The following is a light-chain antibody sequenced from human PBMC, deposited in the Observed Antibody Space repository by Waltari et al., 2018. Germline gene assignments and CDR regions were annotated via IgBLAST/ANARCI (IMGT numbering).Light chain of an antibody. CDR1: GLRSFY. Sequence: SSELTQDPAVSVALGQTVRITCQGDGLRSFYASWYQQKPGQAPILVIYGKNNRPSGIPDRFSDSTSGNTASLTITGAQAEDEADYYCNSRDSSSSHQLFGGGTKLTVL. CDR2: GKN. CDR3: NSRDSSSSHQL. V-gene: IGLV3-19*01. J-gene: IGLJ2*01.